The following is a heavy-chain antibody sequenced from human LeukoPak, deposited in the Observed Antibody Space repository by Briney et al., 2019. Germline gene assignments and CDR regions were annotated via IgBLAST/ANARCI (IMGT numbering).Heavy chain of an antibody. CDR1: GFTFSSYG. J-gene: IGHJ4*02. CDR3: AKESPIAAGTPPLDY. V-gene: IGHV3-30*18. Sequence: GGSLRLSCAASGFTFSSYGMHWVRLAPGKGLEWVAVISYDGSNKYYADSVKGRFTISRDNSKNTLYLQVNSLRAEDTAVYYCAKESPIAAGTPPLDYWGQGTLVIASS. CDR2: ISYDGSNK. D-gene: IGHD6-13*01.